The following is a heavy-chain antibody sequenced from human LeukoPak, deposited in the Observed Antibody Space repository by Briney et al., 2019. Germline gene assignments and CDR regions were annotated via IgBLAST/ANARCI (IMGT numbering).Heavy chain of an antibody. Sequence: PGGSLRLSCAASGFTFSGSALHWVRQASGKGLEWVGRIRSTANGYATAYAASVKGRFTISRDDSKNTAYLQMDSLKTEDTAVYYCTGIYYGSGSYADFDYRGQGTLVTVSS. V-gene: IGHV3-73*01. CDR1: GFTFSGSA. CDR2: IRSTANGYAT. CDR3: TGIYYGSGSYADFDY. J-gene: IGHJ4*02. D-gene: IGHD3-10*01.